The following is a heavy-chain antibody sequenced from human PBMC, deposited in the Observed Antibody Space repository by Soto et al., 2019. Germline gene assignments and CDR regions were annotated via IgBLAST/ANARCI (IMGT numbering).Heavy chain of an antibody. CDR2: FDPEDVET. J-gene: IGHJ6*02. CDR1: GYTLTELS. D-gene: IGHD6-19*01. Sequence: ASVKVSCKVSGYTLTELSMHCVRQAPGKGLEWMGGFDPEDVETIYAQKFQGRVTMTEDTSTDTAYMELSSLRAEDTAVYYCARDDQWLVHYYYYGMDVWGQGTTVTVS. V-gene: IGHV1-24*01. CDR3: ARDDQWLVHYYYYGMDV.